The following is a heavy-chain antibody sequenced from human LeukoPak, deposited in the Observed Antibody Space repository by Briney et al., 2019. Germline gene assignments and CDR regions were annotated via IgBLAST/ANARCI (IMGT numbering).Heavy chain of an antibody. CDR1: GFSFSSYA. CDR3: AKGKINHNGAFDA. CDR2: ISDSGGST. D-gene: IGHD2-8*01. J-gene: IGHJ3*01. Sequence: PGGSLRLSCAASGFSFSSYAMSWVRQAPGKGLEWVSGISDSGGSTFYADSVEGRFTISRDNSKKKLFLQVDSLRVEDTAVYYCAKGKINHNGAFDAWGQGTRVTVSS. V-gene: IGHV3-23*01.